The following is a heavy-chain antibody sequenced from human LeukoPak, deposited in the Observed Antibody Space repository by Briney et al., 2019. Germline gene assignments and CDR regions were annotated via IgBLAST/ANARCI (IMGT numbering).Heavy chain of an antibody. V-gene: IGHV4-59*11. D-gene: IGHD2-15*01. Sequence: SETLSLTCTVSGGSISSHYWSWIRQPPGKGLEWIGYIYYSGSTNYNPSLKSRVTISVDTSKNQFSLKLSSVTAADTAVYYCARVMGYCSGGSCGAFDIWGQGTMVTVSS. CDR1: GGSISSHY. CDR2: IYYSGST. CDR3: ARVMGYCSGGSCGAFDI. J-gene: IGHJ3*02.